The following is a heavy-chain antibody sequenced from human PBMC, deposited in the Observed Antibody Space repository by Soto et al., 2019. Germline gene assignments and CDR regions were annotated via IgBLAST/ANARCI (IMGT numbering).Heavy chain of an antibody. V-gene: IGHV3-30*18. CDR3: AKDRWPFTWELAYFDY. Sequence: ESGGGVVQPGRSLRLSCAGSGFTFSGYVMHWVRQAPGKGLERVAVLSHDGSKSYYADSVEGRFTISRDNSKNTLYLQMNSLRAEDTAVYYCAKDRWPFTWELAYFDYWGQGTLVTVSS. CDR2: LSHDGSKS. D-gene: IGHD1-26*01. CDR1: GFTFSGYV. J-gene: IGHJ4*02.